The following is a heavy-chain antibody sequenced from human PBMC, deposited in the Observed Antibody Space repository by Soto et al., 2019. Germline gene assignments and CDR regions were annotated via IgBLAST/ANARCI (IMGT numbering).Heavy chain of an antibody. CDR3: AREKGSSWSSFDS. D-gene: IGHD6-13*01. CDR1: GFTFSSYA. CDR2: ISYDGSNK. Sequence: PGGSLRLSCAASGFTFSSYAMHWVRQAPGKGLEWVAVISYDGSNKYYADSVKGRFTISRDNSKNTLYLQMNSLRAEDTAVYYCAREKGSSWSSFDSCGQGTLVTFCS. V-gene: IGHV3-30-3*01. J-gene: IGHJ4*02.